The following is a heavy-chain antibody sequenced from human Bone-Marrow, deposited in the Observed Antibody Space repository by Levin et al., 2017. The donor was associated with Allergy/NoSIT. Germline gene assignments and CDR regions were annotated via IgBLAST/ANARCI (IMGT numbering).Heavy chain of an antibody. D-gene: IGHD6-19*01. V-gene: IGHV3-7*01. J-gene: IGHJ4*02. CDR2: LPPACRSP. CDR3: ARHRSGPDY. CDR1: GFTFGNYW. Sequence: SLLLSCVASGFTFGNYWMSWVRQAPGPFLSFLAPLPPACRSPSCVDSVKGRFTISRDNAKNSLYLQMNSLRAEDTAVYYCARHRSGPDYWGQGTLVTVSS.